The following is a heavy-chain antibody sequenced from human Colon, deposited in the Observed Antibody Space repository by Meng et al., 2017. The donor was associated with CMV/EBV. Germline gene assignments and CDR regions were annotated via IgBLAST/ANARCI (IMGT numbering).Heavy chain of an antibody. V-gene: IGHV3-53*01. CDR2: ISSGGNT. CDR1: GFTVSNNN. J-gene: IGHJ4*02. D-gene: IGHD1-14*01. Sequence: GESLKISCAASGFTVSNNNMSWVRQAPGKGLECVSVISSGGNTNYADSVKGRFTISRDNSKNTLYLQMNSLRADDTAVYYCARGGEMNHDYWGQGTLVTVSS. CDR3: ARGGEMNHDY.